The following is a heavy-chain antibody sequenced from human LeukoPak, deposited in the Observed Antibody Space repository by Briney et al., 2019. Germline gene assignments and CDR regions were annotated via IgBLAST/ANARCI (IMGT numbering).Heavy chain of an antibody. D-gene: IGHD2-2*02. V-gene: IGHV3-21*01. CDR3: ARDFEIYLKSIPLKGWFDP. J-gene: IGHJ5*02. Sequence: KPGGSLRLSCAASGFTFSSYSMNWVRQAPGKGLEWVSSISSSGSYIYYADSVKGRFTISRDNAKNSLYLQMNSLRAEDTAVYYCARDFEIYLKSIPLKGWFDPWGQGTLVTASS. CDR2: ISSSGSYI. CDR1: GFTFSSYS.